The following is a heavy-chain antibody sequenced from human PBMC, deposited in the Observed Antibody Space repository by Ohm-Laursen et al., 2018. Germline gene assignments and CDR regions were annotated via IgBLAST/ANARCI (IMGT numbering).Heavy chain of an antibody. V-gene: IGHV3-7*01. CDR2: IKKDGSEK. CDR1: GFTFTNYW. CDR3: ARERTGGY. D-gene: IGHD3-16*01. Sequence: SLRLSCAASGFTFTNYWMTWVRQAPGKGLEWVASIKKDGSEKYYVDSVKGRFTISRDNAKNSLYLQMSSLRAEDTAVYYCARERTGGYWGQGTLVTVSS. J-gene: IGHJ4*02.